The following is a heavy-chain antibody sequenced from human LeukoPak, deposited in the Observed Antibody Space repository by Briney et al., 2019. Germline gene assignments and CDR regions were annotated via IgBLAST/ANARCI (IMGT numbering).Heavy chain of an antibody. Sequence: PSETLSLTCAVYGGSFSGYYWSWIRQPPGKGLEWIGEINHSGSTNYNPSLKSRVTISVDTSKNQFSLKLSSVTAADTAVYYCARFDYGANFDYWGQGTLVTVSS. CDR1: GGSFSGYY. D-gene: IGHD4-17*01. V-gene: IGHV4-34*01. CDR2: INHSGST. CDR3: ARFDYGANFDY. J-gene: IGHJ4*02.